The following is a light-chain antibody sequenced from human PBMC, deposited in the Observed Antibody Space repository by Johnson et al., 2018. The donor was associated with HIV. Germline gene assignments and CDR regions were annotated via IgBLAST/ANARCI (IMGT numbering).Light chain of an antibody. Sequence: QSLLTQPPSVSAAPGQKVTISCSGSSSNIENNYVSWYQQLPGTAPKLLIYENNRRPSGTPDRFSGSKSGTSATLDITGLQTGDEAEDSCGTWDGSLSLYVFGTGTKVTVL. CDR2: ENN. CDR3: GTWDGSLSLYV. J-gene: IGLJ1*01. V-gene: IGLV1-51*02. CDR1: SSNIENNY.